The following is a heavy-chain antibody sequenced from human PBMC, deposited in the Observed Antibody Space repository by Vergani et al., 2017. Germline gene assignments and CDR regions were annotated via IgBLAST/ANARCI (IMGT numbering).Heavy chain of an antibody. CDR3: ARDATTIEATRYFQH. CDR1: GYTFTSYG. D-gene: IGHD5-12*01. V-gene: IGHV1-18*01. Sequence: QVQLVQSGAEVKKPGASVTVSCKASGYTFTSYGFTWVRQAPGQGLEWMGWISGYSGNTNYAQKLQGRVTMTTDKSTSTAYMELRSLRSDDTTGYYCARDATTIEATRYFQHWGQGTLVTVSS. J-gene: IGHJ1*01. CDR2: ISGYSGNT.